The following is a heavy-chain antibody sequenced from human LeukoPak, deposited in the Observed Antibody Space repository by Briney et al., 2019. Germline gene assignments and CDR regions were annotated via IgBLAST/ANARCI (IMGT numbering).Heavy chain of an antibody. V-gene: IGHV4-39*02. D-gene: IGHD3-22*01. Sequence: KPGGSLRLSCAASGFTFSSSAMSWVRQAPGKGLEWIGSIYYSGSTYYNPSLKSRVTISVDTSKNQFSLKLSSVTAADTAVYYCARERKFTYYYDSSGYYFPFDIWGQGTMVTVSS. CDR2: IYYSGST. CDR3: ARERKFTYYYDSSGYYFPFDI. J-gene: IGHJ3*02. CDR1: GFTFSSSA.